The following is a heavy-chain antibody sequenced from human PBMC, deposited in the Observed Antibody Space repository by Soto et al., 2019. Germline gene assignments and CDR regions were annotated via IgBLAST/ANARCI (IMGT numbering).Heavy chain of an antibody. J-gene: IGHJ5*02. V-gene: IGHV4-59*08. D-gene: IGHD3-22*01. Sequence: SETLSLTCTVSGGSINNYYWTWIRQPPGMGLEWIGYVYYTGTTSYNPSLKSRVTISIDGSKNQISLKLSSVTAGDTALYYCARLGGYYHSLDTWGQGTLVTVSS. CDR2: VYYTGTT. CDR1: GGSINNYY. CDR3: ARLGGYYHSLDT.